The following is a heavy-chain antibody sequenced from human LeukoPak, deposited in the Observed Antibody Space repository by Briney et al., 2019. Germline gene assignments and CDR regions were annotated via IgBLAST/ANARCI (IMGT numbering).Heavy chain of an antibody. V-gene: IGHV1-2*02. CDR2: INPNSGGT. CDR3: ARAQWGPYNWFDP. Sequence: ASVKVSCKASGYTFIDYYIYWVRQAPGQGLEWMGWINPNSGGTNYAQKFQGRVTMTRDTSISTAYMELSRLRSDDTAVYYCARAQWGPYNWFDPWGQGTLVTVSS. D-gene: IGHD1-26*01. J-gene: IGHJ5*02. CDR1: GYTFIDYY.